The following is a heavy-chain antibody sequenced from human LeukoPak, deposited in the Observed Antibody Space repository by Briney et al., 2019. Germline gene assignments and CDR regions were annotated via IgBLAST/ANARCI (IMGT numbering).Heavy chain of an antibody. D-gene: IGHD4-23*01. Sequence: PSETLSLTCTVSDGSISSYYWSWIRQPPGKGLEWIGYIYYSGSTNYNPSLKSRVTISVDTSKNQFSLKLSSVTAADTAVYYCARVGATVVWNWFDPWGQGTLVTVSS. CDR1: DGSISSYY. CDR3: ARVGATVVWNWFDP. V-gene: IGHV4-59*01. CDR2: IYYSGST. J-gene: IGHJ5*02.